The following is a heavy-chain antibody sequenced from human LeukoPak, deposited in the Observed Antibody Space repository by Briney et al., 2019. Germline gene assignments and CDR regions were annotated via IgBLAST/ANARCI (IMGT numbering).Heavy chain of an antibody. V-gene: IGHV3-21*01. Sequence: PGGSLRLSCAASGFTFSSYSMNWVRQAPGKGLEWVSSISSSSSYIYYADSVKGRFTISRDNAKNSLYLQMNSLRAEDTAVYYCAKGHKYYYDSSGTYYFDYWGQGTLVTVSS. CDR2: ISSSSSYI. CDR1: GFTFSSYS. J-gene: IGHJ4*02. CDR3: AKGHKYYYDSSGTYYFDY. D-gene: IGHD3-22*01.